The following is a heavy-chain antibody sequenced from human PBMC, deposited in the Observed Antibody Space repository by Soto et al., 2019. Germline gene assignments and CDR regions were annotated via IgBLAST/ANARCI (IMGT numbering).Heavy chain of an antibody. Sequence: SEPLSLTCAVLDGYFSDFYGRWISQKQEKRVEWIGEINHRGSTNYNPSLKSRVTISVDTSKNQFSLKLSSVTAADTAVYYCARAASYYYDSSGSYRRQAWFDLWGQGTLVTVSS. CDR2: INHRGST. CDR3: ARAASYYYDSSGSYRRQAWFDL. D-gene: IGHD3-22*01. V-gene: IGHV4-34*01. CDR1: DGYFSDFY. J-gene: IGHJ5*02.